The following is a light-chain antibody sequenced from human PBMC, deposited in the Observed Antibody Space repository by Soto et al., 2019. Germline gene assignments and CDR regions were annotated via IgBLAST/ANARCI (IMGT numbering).Light chain of an antibody. J-gene: IGKJ1*01. Sequence: EIVLTQSPATLYVSPGERATLSCRASQSVSNNLAWYQQKPGQAPRLLIYEASTRATGIPARFSGSGSGTDFTLTISSLQSEDFVDYYCQQYNSRWTFGQGTKVEIK. V-gene: IGKV3D-15*01. CDR2: EAS. CDR3: QQYNSRWT. CDR1: QSVSNN.